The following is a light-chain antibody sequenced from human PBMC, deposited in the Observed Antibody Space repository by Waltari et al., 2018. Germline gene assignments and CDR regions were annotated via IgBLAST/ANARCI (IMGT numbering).Light chain of an antibody. CDR3: VLYMGSGIWV. Sequence: QTVVTQEPSFSVSPGGTVTLTCRLSSGSVPTSSYPSWYQQTPGQAPRTLIYTTTTRSSGVPDRFSGSILGNKAALTITGAQADDESDYYCVLYMGSGIWVFGGGTKLTVL. V-gene: IGLV8-61*01. CDR1: SGSVPTSSY. CDR2: TTT. J-gene: IGLJ3*02.